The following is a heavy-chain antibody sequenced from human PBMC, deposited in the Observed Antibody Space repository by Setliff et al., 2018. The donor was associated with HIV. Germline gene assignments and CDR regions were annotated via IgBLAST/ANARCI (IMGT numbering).Heavy chain of an antibody. J-gene: IGHJ5*02. D-gene: IGHD3-16*01. CDR3: ATAGGRSWFDP. CDR2: INPNSGGT. CDR1: GYTFDAKY. V-gene: IGHV1-2*02. Sequence: ASVKVSCKTSGYTFDAKYIHWARQAPGQGLEWMGWINPNSGGTNYARKFQGRVTMTRDTSISTAYMELNSLRSADTAVYYCATAGGRSWFDPWGPGTLVTVS.